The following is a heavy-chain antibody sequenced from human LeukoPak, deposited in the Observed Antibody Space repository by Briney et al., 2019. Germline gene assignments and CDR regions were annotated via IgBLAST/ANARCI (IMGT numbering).Heavy chain of an antibody. Sequence: ASVKVSCKASGYTFTDYYMHWVRQAPGQGFEWMGWINPNGGDTNYAQKFQGRVTMTRDTSIRTAHMEVSRLRSDDTAVYYCARANFLYCSSTTCLFDYWGQGTLVTVSS. J-gene: IGHJ4*02. CDR1: GYTFTDYY. CDR2: INPNGGDT. V-gene: IGHV1-2*02. D-gene: IGHD2-2*01. CDR3: ARANFLYCSSTTCLFDY.